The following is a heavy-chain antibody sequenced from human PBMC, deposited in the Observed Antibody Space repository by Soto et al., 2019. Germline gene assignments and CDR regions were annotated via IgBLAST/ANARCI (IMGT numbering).Heavy chain of an antibody. CDR2: IKQDGSEK. V-gene: IGHV3-7*01. J-gene: IGHJ4*02. Sequence: GGSLRLSCAASGFTFSSYWMSWVRQAPGKGLEWVANIKQDGSEKYYVDSVKGRFTISRDDAKNSLYLQMNSLRAEDTAVYYCARDTKQWLVPSCDYWGQGTLVTVSS. CDR1: GFTFSSYW. D-gene: IGHD6-19*01. CDR3: ARDTKQWLVPSCDY.